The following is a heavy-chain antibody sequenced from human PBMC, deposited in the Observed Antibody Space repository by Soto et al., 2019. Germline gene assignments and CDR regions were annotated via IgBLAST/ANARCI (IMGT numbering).Heavy chain of an antibody. CDR2: ISDGGERT. Sequence: EVLLLESGGDSVQPGGSLRLSCVASGFTFSDYVMSWVRQVPGKGLEWVSSISDGGERTDYRDSVRGRFTISSDNARDTIQLQMNSMRVDDTATYFCARDRSTDFGLDVWGQGTTVTVSS. D-gene: IGHD3-3*01. CDR1: GFTFSDYV. CDR3: ARDRSTDFGLDV. J-gene: IGHJ6*02. V-gene: IGHV3-23*01.